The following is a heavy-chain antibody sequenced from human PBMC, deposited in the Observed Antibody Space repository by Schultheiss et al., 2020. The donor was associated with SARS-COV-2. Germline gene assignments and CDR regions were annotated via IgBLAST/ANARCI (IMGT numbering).Heavy chain of an antibody. CDR3: TTGYNWNDVTYYYYMDV. J-gene: IGHJ6*03. CDR2: IRSKAYGGTT. V-gene: IGHV3-49*04. Sequence: GGSLRLSCSASGFTFSSYAMSWVRQAPGKGLEWVGFIRSKAYGGTTEYAASVKGRFTISRDDSKNTLYLQMNSLKTEDTAVYYCTTGYNWNDVTYYYYMDVWGKGTTVTVSS. D-gene: IGHD1-1*01. CDR1: GFTFSSYA.